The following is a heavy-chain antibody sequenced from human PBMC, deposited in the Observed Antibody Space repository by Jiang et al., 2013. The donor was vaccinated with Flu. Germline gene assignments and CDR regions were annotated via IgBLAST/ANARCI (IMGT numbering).Heavy chain of an antibody. Sequence: GSVQPGGSLRLSCAASGFTFTSHVMNWVRQAPGKGPEWVSAISGDGGVTYYADSVKGRFTISRDNSKSIVSLQMNGLRAEDTAVYYCAKRSNWGYDDWYFDLWAVAPWSLSPQ. CDR1: GFTFTSHV. CDR2: ISGDGGVT. J-gene: IGHJ2*01. V-gene: IGHV3-23*01. CDR3: AKRSNWGYDDWYFDL. D-gene: IGHD7-27*01.